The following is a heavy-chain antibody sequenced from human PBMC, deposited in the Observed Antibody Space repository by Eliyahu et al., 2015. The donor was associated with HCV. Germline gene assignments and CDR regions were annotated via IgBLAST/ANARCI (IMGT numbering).Heavy chain of an antibody. J-gene: IGHJ4*02. CDR1: GFTFXSYA. D-gene: IGHD1-26*01. CDR2: XSESGGTT. Sequence: EVQLVESGGDLVQPGGSLRLSCATSGFTFXSYAMSWVRQAPGKGLEXVSTXSESGGTTYYADSVKGRFTISRDNSKNTLYLQMNSLRAEDTAVLYCAKDRGGIVGAIHYFDYWGQGALVTVSS. V-gene: IGHV3-23*04. CDR3: AKDRGGIVGAIHYFDY.